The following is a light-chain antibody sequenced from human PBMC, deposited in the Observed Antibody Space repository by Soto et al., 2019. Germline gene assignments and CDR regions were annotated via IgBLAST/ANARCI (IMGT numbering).Light chain of an antibody. J-gene: IGLJ2*01. CDR2: YDS. CDR3: QVWDSGINHVL. Sequence: SYVLTQPPSVSVAPGKTARITCGGNNIGSKSVHWYQQKPGQAPVLVIYYDSDRPSGIPERFSGSNSGNTATLTINRVEAGDEADYCCQVWDSGINHVLFGGGTKLTVL. CDR1: NIGSKS. V-gene: IGLV3-21*04.